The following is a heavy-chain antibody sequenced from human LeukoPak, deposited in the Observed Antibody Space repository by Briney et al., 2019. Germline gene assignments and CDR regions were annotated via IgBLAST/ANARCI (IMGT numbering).Heavy chain of an antibody. J-gene: IGHJ5*02. CDR1: GGFISSHY. CDR3: ARALHGYIGA. CDR2: IYYSGST. V-gene: IGHV4-59*11. D-gene: IGHD5-24*01. Sequence: SETLTLTCTVSGGFISSHYWSWIRQPPGKGLEWIGYIYYSGSTNYNPSLKSRVTISVDTSKNQFSLKLSSVTAADTAVYYCARALHGYIGAWGQGTLVTVSS.